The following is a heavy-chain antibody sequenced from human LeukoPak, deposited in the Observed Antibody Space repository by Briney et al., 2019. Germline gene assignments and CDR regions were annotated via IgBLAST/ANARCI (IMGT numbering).Heavy chain of an antibody. CDR1: GFTFSDYY. Sequence: GSLRLSCAASGFTFSDYYMSWIRQAPGKGLEWIGEINHTGSTNYNPSLKSRVTISVDTSKTQFSLKMSSVTAADTAVYYCAKLNFPRWGYYNTSGYYYWGQGTLVTVSS. J-gene: IGHJ4*02. CDR3: AKLNFPRWGYYNTSGYYY. V-gene: IGHV4-34*08. D-gene: IGHD3-22*01. CDR2: INHTGST.